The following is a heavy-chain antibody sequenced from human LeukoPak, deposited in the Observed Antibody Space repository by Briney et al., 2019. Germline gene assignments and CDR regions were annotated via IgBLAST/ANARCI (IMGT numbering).Heavy chain of an antibody. CDR1: GFTFSSFA. D-gene: IGHD6-13*01. CDR3: AKGGSSWSRWDY. V-gene: IGHV3-23*01. Sequence: GGSQRLSCAASGFTFSSFAMSWVRQAPGKGLEWVSTISSSGSGTYYADSVKGRFTISRDNSNNALYLQMNSPRAEDTAVYFCAKGGSSWSRWDYWGQETLVTVSS. J-gene: IGHJ4*02. CDR2: ISSSGSGT.